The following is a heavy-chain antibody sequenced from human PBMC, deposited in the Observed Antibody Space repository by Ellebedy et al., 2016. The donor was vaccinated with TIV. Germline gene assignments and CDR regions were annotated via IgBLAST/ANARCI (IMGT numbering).Heavy chain of an antibody. V-gene: IGHV4-34*01. CDR2: INHSGST. J-gene: IGHJ6*02. CDR3: ARGGTSIVVVPAAIGTPGGMDV. D-gene: IGHD2-2*01. CDR1: GFALGSHW. Sequence: ESLKISCAASGFALGSHWMSWVRQAPGKGLEWIEEINHSGSTNYNPSLKSRVTISVDTSKNQFSLKLSSVTAADTAVYYCARGGTSIVVVPAAIGTPGGMDVWGQGTTVTVSS.